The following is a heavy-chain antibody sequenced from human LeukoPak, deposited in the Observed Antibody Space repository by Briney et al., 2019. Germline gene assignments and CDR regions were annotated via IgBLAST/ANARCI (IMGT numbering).Heavy chain of an antibody. J-gene: IGHJ4*02. CDR3: AKDGDYYGSGTKGYYFDY. CDR1: GFTFSTYG. V-gene: IGHV3-30*18. CDR2: ISYDGRNK. D-gene: IGHD3-10*01. Sequence: GGSLRLSCAASGFTFSTYGMHWVRQAPGKGLEWVAVISYDGRNKYYPDSVKGRFTFSKDNSKNTLYPQMNSLRAEDTAVYYCAKDGDYYGSGTKGYYFDYWGQGTLVTVSS.